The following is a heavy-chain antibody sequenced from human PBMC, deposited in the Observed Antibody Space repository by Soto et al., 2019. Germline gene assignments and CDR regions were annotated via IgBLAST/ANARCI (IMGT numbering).Heavy chain of an antibody. Sequence: SETLSLTCTVSGGSISSYYWSWIRQPPGKGLEWIGYIYYSGSTNYNPSLKSRVTISVDTSKNHFSLKLSSVTAADTAVYYCARARGGYYYDSSGYYFDYWGQGILVTVSS. CDR3: ARARGGYYYDSSGYYFDY. CDR1: GGSISSYY. D-gene: IGHD3-22*01. V-gene: IGHV4-59*01. J-gene: IGHJ4*02. CDR2: IYYSGST.